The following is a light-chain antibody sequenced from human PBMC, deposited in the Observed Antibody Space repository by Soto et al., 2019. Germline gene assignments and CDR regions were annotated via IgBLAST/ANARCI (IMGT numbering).Light chain of an antibody. Sequence: QSALTQPPSASGSPGQSVTISCTGTSSDVGGYNFVSWYQQHPGKAPNLMIYEVNKRPSGVPDRFSGSKSGNTASLTVSGLQAEDEADYYCSSYAGSNNFVVFGGGTKLTVL. J-gene: IGLJ2*01. CDR3: SSYAGSNNFVV. V-gene: IGLV2-8*01. CDR1: SSDVGGYNF. CDR2: EVN.